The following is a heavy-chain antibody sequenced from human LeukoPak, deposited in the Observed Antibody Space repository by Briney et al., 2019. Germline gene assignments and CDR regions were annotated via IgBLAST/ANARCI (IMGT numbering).Heavy chain of an antibody. CDR2: INHSGST. CDR1: GGSFSGYY. J-gene: IGHJ4*02. V-gene: IGHV4-34*01. CDR3: ARGGYGHILNPYYFDY. D-gene: IGHD5-12*01. Sequence: PSETLSLTCAVYGGSFSGYYRSWIRQPPGKGLEWIGEINHSGSTNYNPSLKSRVTISVDTSKNQFSLKLSSVTAADTAVYYCARGGYGHILNPYYFDYWGQGTLVTVSS.